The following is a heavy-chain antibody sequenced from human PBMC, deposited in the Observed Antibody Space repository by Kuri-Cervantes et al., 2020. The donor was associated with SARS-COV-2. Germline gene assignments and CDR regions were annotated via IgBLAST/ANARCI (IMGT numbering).Heavy chain of an antibody. CDR1: GFTFSTCA. Sequence: GGSLRLSCAASGFTFSTCAMHWVRQVPGKGLEWVAVISNDGSNKNYTDSVKGRFTTSRDNSKNTLYLQMNSLRTEDTAVFYCARERVGAPDYWGQGTLVTVSS. CDR2: ISNDGSNK. D-gene: IGHD2-21*01. V-gene: IGHV3-30-3*01. CDR3: ARERVGAPDY. J-gene: IGHJ4*02.